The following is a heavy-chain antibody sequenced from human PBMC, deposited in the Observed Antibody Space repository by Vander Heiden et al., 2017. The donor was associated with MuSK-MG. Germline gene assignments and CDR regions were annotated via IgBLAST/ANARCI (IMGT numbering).Heavy chain of an antibody. J-gene: IGHJ4*02. CDR1: GFTFSDYY. Sequence: QVQLVESGGGLVKPGGSLRLPCAASGFTFSDYYMSWIRQAPGKGLEWVSYISSSSSYTNYADSVKGRFTISRDNAKNSLYLQMNSLRAEDTAVYYCARVRVAGVHYFDYWGQGTLVTVSS. CDR2: ISSSSSYT. D-gene: IGHD6-19*01. CDR3: ARVRVAGVHYFDY. V-gene: IGHV3-11*06.